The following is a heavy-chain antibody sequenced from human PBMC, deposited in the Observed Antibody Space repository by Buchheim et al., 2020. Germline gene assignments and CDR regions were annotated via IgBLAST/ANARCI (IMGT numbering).Heavy chain of an antibody. D-gene: IGHD2-2*02. J-gene: IGHJ6*02. Sequence: QVQLVESGGGVVQPGRSLRLSCAASGFTFSSYGMHWVRQAPGKGLEWVAVISYDGSNKYYADSVKGRFTISRDNSKNTLYLQMNSLRAEDTAVYYCAKERGVVPAAILSYYYYGMDVWGQGTT. CDR3: AKERGVVPAAILSYYYYGMDV. CDR1: GFTFSSYG. CDR2: ISYDGSNK. V-gene: IGHV3-30*18.